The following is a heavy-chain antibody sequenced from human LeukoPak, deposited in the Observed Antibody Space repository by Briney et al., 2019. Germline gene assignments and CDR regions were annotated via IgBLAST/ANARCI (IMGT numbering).Heavy chain of an antibody. J-gene: IGHJ4*02. CDR3: ARGRQSD. Sequence: VASVKVSCKASGGTFSSYAISWVRQAPGQGLEWMGWINPNSGGTNYAQKFQGWVTMTRDTSIATAYMELSSLRSEDTAVYYCARGRQSDWGQGTLVTVSS. V-gene: IGHV1-2*04. CDR2: INPNSGGT. CDR1: GGTFSSYA. D-gene: IGHD6-19*01.